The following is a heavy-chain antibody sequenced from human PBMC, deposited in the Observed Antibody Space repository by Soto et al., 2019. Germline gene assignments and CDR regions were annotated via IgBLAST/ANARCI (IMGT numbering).Heavy chain of an antibody. CDR3: EKDFLTTVTTLGN. V-gene: IGHV3-23*01. J-gene: IGHJ4*02. Sequence: GVSVRLSCRASGYTFTTYVMTWVRQAPGTRLEWVSSISGVGTTKLYAESVKDMFTISRDNAKNTVHLEMRSLRDEDTARYFCEKDFLTTVTTLGNWGQGTLVTVSS. CDR1: GYTFTTYV. D-gene: IGHD4-17*01. CDR2: ISGVGTTK.